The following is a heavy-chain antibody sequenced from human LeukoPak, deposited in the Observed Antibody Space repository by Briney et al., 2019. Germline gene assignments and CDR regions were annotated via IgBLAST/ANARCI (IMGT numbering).Heavy chain of an antibody. D-gene: IGHD6-19*01. Sequence: PGGSLRLSCAASGFTFSSDDVKSSFSSYAMNWVRQAPGKGLEWVSGISGSGGSTYYVDSVKGRFSISRDNSKNTLYLQMNSLRADDTAVYYCTKLKQWQPQRYFFEYWGQGALVTVAS. CDR2: ISGSGGST. CDR1: GFTFSSDDVKSSFSSYA. J-gene: IGHJ4*02. CDR3: TKLKQWQPQRYFFEY. V-gene: IGHV3-23*01.